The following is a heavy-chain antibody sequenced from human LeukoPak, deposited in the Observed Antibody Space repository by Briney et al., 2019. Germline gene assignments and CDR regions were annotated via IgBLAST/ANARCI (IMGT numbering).Heavy chain of an antibody. D-gene: IGHD2-2*01. V-gene: IGHV3-48*01. J-gene: IGHJ4*02. CDR1: GFTFSSYS. CDR3: ARDGPIVVVPAAMDY. CDR2: ISSSSSTI. Sequence: GGSLRLSCAASGFTFSSYSMNWVRQAPGKGLEWASYISSSSSTIYYADSVKGRFTISRDNAKNSLYLQMNSLRAEDTAVYYCARDGPIVVVPAAMDYWGQGTLVTVSS.